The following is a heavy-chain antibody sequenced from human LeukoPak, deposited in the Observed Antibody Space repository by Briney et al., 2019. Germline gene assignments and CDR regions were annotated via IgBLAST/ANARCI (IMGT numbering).Heavy chain of an antibody. CDR3: ARHEYSGSYYALSWFDP. V-gene: IGHV4-39*01. CDR2: IYYSGST. J-gene: IGHJ5*02. D-gene: IGHD1-26*01. CDR1: GGSISSSGYY. Sequence: PSQTLSLTCTVSGGSISSSGYYLGWIRQPPGKGLEWIASIYYSGSTYYNPSLKSRVTISVETSKNQLSLKLSSLTAADTAVYYCARHEYSGSYYALSWFDPWGQGTLVTVSS.